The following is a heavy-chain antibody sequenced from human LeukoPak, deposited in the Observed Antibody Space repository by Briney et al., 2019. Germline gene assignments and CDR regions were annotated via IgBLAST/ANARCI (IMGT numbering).Heavy chain of an antibody. V-gene: IGHV3-74*03. J-gene: IGHJ3*02. Sequence: GGSLRLSCAASGFTFSSYWMHWVRQGPGKGLVWVSRMYSDGSRTTYADSVKGRFTISGDNAKNTVYLQMNSLRVEDTAMYYCTRSGRGGAFDIWGRGTMVTVSS. D-gene: IGHD1-26*01. CDR1: GFTFSSYW. CDR2: MYSDGSRT. CDR3: TRSGRGGAFDI.